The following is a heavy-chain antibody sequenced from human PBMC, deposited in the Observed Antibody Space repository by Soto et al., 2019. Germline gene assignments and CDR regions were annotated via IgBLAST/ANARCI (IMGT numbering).Heavy chain of an antibody. Sequence: SETLSLTCTVSGGSINSGGYSWAWIRQPPGKGLEWIGSIYYSGTTYYNPSLKSRVTISVDRSKNQFSLKLSSVTAADTAVYYCAREKPYSSSWYHDYWGQGTLVTVSS. CDR1: GGSINSGGYS. J-gene: IGHJ4*02. CDR3: AREKPYSSSWYHDY. D-gene: IGHD6-13*01. CDR2: IYYSGTT. V-gene: IGHV4-39*07.